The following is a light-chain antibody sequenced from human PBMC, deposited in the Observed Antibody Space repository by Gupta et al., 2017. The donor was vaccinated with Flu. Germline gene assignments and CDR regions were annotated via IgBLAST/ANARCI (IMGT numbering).Light chain of an antibody. Sequence: DIQMPQSPLTLSASIGDTVTVTCRASQNVESWVAWYQQKPNRAPKLLIYKTSGVERGVSPKCSGRKSGEEFSLTISGREADDSATYSCQQKHEFPITFGGGTKVE. CDR2: KTS. CDR1: QNVESW. J-gene: IGKJ4*01. CDR3: QQKHEFPIT. V-gene: IGKV1-5*03.